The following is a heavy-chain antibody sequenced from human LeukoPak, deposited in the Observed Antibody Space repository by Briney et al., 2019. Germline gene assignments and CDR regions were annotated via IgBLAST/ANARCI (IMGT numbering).Heavy chain of an antibody. J-gene: IGHJ4*02. D-gene: IGHD3-10*01. CDR1: GYTFTSYD. CDR2: MNPSSGNT. Sequence: ASVTVSCKASGYTFTSYDINWVRQATGQGPEWMGWMNPSSGNTGFAQRFQGRVTMTRDNSINTAYLELSSLTSEDTAVYYCATHTYSYSSGSFAYWGQGTLVTVSS. CDR3: ATHTYSYSSGSFAY. V-gene: IGHV1-8*02.